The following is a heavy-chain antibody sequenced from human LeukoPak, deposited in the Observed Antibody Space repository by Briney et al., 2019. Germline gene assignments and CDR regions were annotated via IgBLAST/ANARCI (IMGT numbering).Heavy chain of an antibody. J-gene: IGHJ4*02. Sequence: GGSLRLSCAASGFTFSSYAMHWVRQAPGKGLGWVAVISYDGSNKYYADSVKGRFTISRDNSKNTLYLQMNSLRAEDTAVYYCARDGGYDFWSGYRDYWGQGTLVTVSS. CDR1: GFTFSSYA. CDR2: ISYDGSNK. CDR3: ARDGGYDFWSGYRDY. D-gene: IGHD3-3*01. V-gene: IGHV3-30-3*01.